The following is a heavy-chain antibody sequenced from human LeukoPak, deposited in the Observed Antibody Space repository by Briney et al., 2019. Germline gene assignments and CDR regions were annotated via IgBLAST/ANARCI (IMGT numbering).Heavy chain of an antibody. D-gene: IGHD6-25*01. V-gene: IGHV1-18*01. Sequence: GASVKVSCKASGYTFTSYGISWVRQAPGQGLEWMGWISAYNGNTNYAQKLQGRVTMTTDTSTSTVYMELSSLRSEDTAVYYCARDVVAADQVWFDPWGQGTLVTVSS. CDR3: ARDVVAADQVWFDP. J-gene: IGHJ5*02. CDR1: GYTFTSYG. CDR2: ISAYNGNT.